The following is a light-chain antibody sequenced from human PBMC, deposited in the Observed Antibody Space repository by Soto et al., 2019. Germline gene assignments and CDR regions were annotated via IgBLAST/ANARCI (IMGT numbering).Light chain of an antibody. CDR1: QSVSSSY. V-gene: IGKV3-15*01. Sequence: EIVLTQSPATLSLSPGERATLSCRASQSVSSSYLAWYQQKPGQAPRLLIYGASIRATGIPARFSGSGSGTHFTLTINSLQSEDFGTYYCQQYNAWPGTFGQGTKVDIK. CDR2: GAS. J-gene: IGKJ1*01. CDR3: QQYNAWPGT.